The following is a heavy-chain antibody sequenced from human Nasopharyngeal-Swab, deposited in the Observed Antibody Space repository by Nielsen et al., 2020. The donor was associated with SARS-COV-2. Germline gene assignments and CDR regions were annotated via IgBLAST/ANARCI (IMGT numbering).Heavy chain of an antibody. D-gene: IGHD3-22*01. CDR2: INPNSGGT. Sequence: WGRQDPGQGLEWMGRINPNSGGTNYAQKFQGRVTMTRDTSISTAYMELSRLRSDDTAVYYCARDRGTSDYDSSGYDAFDIWGQGTMVTVSS. CDR3: ARDRGTSDYDSSGYDAFDI. J-gene: IGHJ3*02. V-gene: IGHV1-2*06.